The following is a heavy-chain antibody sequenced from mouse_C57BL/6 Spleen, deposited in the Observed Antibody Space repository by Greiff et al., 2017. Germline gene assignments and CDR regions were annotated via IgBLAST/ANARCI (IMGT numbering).Heavy chain of an antibody. Sequence: EVQLQQSGPELVKPGASVKISCKASGYSFTGYYLHWVKQSPGNILDWIGYIYPSNGVSYYNQKFKGKATLTVDKSSSTAYMELRSLTSEDSAVYYCASVYYCNYSYAMDYWGQGTSVTVSS. CDR3: ASVYYCNYSYAMDY. CDR1: GYSFTGYY. V-gene: IGHV1-31*01. D-gene: IGHD2-1*01. J-gene: IGHJ4*01. CDR2: IYPSNGVS.